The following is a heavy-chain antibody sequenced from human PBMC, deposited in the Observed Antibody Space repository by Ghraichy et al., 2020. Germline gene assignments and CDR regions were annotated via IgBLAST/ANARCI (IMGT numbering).Heavy chain of an antibody. CDR2: ISSSSSYI. CDR3: ARDYSYRVPNIAVAGTRHFDY. CDR1: GFTFSSYS. V-gene: IGHV3-21*01. D-gene: IGHD6-19*01. J-gene: IGHJ4*02. Sequence: GGSLRLSCAASGFTFSSYSMNWVRQAPGKGLEWVSSISSSSSYIYYADSVKGRFTISRDNAKNSLYLQMNSLRAEDTAVYYCARDYSYRVPNIAVAGTRHFDYWGQGTLVTVSS.